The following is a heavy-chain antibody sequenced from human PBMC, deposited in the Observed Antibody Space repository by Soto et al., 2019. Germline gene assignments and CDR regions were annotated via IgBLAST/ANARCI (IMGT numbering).Heavy chain of an antibody. CDR2: IYYSGST. CDR1: GGSISSGGYY. V-gene: IGHV4-30-4*01. CDR3: ARMHYFGSGKPNDY. Sequence: PSETLSLTCTVSGGSISSGGYYWSWIRQPPGKGLEWIGYIYYSGSTNYNPSLKSRITISVDTSKNQFSLDLISVTAADTAVYYCARMHYFGSGKPNDYWRQGTLVTVSS. J-gene: IGHJ4*01. D-gene: IGHD3-10*01.